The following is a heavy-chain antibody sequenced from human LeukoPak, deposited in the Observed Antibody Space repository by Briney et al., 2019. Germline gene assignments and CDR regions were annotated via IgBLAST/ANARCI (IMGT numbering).Heavy chain of an antibody. J-gene: IGHJ4*02. V-gene: IGHV3-48*01. Sequence: PGGSLRLSCAASGFTFSSYSMNWVRQAPGKGLEWVSYISSSSSTIYYADSVKGRFTISRDNAKNSLYLQMNSLRAEDTAVYYCARGAIFGVVKNYFDYWGQGTLVTVSS. CDR1: GFTFSSYS. D-gene: IGHD3-3*01. CDR3: ARGAIFGVVKNYFDY. CDR2: ISSSSSTI.